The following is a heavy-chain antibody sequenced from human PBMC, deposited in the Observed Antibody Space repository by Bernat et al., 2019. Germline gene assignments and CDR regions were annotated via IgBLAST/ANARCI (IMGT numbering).Heavy chain of an antibody. CDR2: ISGSGGNT. CDR3: ARTNGDYVDYFDY. Sequence: EVQLLESGGDLVQPGGSLRLSCAASGFTFSNYAMSWVRQAPGKGLEWVSTISGSGGNTYYADSVKGRFTISRDNSKNTQFLQMNSLRAEDTAVYYCARTNGDYVDYFDYWGQGTLVTVSS. J-gene: IGHJ4*02. V-gene: IGHV3-23*01. CDR1: GFTFSNYA. D-gene: IGHD4-17*01.